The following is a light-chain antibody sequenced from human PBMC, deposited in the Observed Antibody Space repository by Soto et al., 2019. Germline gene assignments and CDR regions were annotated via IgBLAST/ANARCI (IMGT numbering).Light chain of an antibody. CDR3: SSYTSTNHVV. V-gene: IGLV2-14*01. Sequence: QSALTQPASVSGSPGQSITISCTGTSSDVGGYNYVSWYQHHPGKAPKLMIFQVTKRPSGVSDRFFGSKSGNTASLTISGLQAEDEGDYFCSSYTSTNHVVFGGGTKLTVL. CDR1: SSDVGGYNY. J-gene: IGLJ2*01. CDR2: QVT.